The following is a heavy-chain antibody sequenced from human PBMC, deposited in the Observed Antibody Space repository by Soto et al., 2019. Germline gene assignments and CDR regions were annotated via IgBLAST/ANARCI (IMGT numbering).Heavy chain of an antibody. Sequence: PGGSLRLSCAASGFTFSRFSMNWVRQAPGKGLEWVANIKQAGSQKYYVDSVKGRFTISRDNAKNSLFLQLSSLRAEDTAIYYCATSGDTSGLFYWGLGTLVTVS. D-gene: IGHD6-19*01. CDR2: IKQAGSQK. J-gene: IGHJ4*02. CDR3: ATSGDTSGLFY. V-gene: IGHV3-7*01. CDR1: GFTFSRFS.